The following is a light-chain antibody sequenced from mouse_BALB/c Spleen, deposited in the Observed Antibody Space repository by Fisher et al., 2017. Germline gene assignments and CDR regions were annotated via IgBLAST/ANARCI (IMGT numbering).Light chain of an antibody. J-gene: IGKJ4*01. CDR2: DTS. CDR3: QQRSSYPHT. Sequence: IVITQSTAIMSASPGEKVTMTCSASSSVSYMYWYQQKPGSSPRLLIYDTSNLASGVPARFSGSGSGTSYSLTISSVEAEDDATYYCQQRSSYPHTFGSGTKLEIK. CDR1: SSVSY. V-gene: IGKV4-55*01.